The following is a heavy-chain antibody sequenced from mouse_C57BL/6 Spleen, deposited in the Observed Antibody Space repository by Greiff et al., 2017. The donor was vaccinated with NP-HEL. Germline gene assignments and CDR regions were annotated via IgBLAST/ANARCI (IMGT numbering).Heavy chain of an antibody. Sequence: EVKLVESGGGLVKPGGSLKLSCAASGFTFSDYGMHWVRQAPEQGLEWVAYISSGSSTIYYADTVKGRFTISRDNAKNTLFLQMTSLRSEDTAMYYCARLTGTRAMDYWGQGTSVTVSS. CDR1: GFTFSDYG. CDR3: ARLTGTRAMDY. V-gene: IGHV5-17*01. CDR2: ISSGSSTI. J-gene: IGHJ4*01. D-gene: IGHD4-1*01.